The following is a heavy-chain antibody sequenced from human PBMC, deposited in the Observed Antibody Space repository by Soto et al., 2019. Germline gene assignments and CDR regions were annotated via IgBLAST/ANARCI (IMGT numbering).Heavy chain of an antibody. V-gene: IGHV3-23*01. CDR1: GFTFSSYA. D-gene: IGHD3-22*01. CDR2: VSASGLNT. CDR3: EAANYDTSGFYGNY. J-gene: IGHJ4*01. Sequence: GGSLRLSCAASGFTFSSYAMHWVRQAPGKGLEWVSGVSASGLNTDYADPVKGRFTISRDNSKNTLYLQMNSLRDEDTAVYYCEAANYDTSGFYGNYWGHGTLVTVSS.